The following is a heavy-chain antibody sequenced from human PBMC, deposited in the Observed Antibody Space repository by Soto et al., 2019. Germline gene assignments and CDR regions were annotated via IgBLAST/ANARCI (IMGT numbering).Heavy chain of an antibody. CDR1: GSTFPNYP. D-gene: IGHD4-4*01. J-gene: IGHJ5*02. Sequence: GGSLRLSCTASGSTFPNYPMHWVRQAPDKGLEWVAVISRDGVTKNSADSVKGRFTISRDNSRNTLYLQMNSLRIEDTAMYYCVRGGYSSSWERLDPWGQGTLVTVPS. CDR2: ISRDGVTK. CDR3: VRGGYSSSWERLDP. V-gene: IGHV3-30-3*01.